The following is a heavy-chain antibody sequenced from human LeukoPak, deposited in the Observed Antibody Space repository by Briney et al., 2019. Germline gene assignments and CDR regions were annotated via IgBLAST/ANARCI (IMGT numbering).Heavy chain of an antibody. CDR2: INPSGGST. CDR1: GYTFTGYY. Sequence: ASVKVSCKASGYTFTGYYMHWVRQAPGQGLEWMGIINPSGGSTSYAQKFQGRVTMTRDTSISTAYMELSRLRSDDTAVYYCARGVEMATIRTALNDYWGQGTLVTVSP. V-gene: IGHV1-2*02. CDR3: ARGVEMATIRTALNDY. D-gene: IGHD5-24*01. J-gene: IGHJ4*02.